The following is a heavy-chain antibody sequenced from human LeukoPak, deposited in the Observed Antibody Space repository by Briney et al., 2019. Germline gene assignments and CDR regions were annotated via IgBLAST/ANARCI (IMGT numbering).Heavy chain of an antibody. V-gene: IGHV3-66*01. J-gene: IGHJ3*02. CDR1: EFIVSNNY. CDR2: IYAGIST. D-gene: IGHD3-16*01. CDR3: ARMGGELLDTFDI. Sequence: GGSLRLSCAASEFIVSNNYMSWVRQAPGKGLEWVSAIYAGISTYYADSVKGRFTISRDNSKNTLYLQMNSLRAEDTAVYYCARMGGELLDTFDIWGQGTMVTVSS.